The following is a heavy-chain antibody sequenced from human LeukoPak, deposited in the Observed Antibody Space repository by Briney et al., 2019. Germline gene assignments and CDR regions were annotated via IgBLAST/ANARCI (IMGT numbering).Heavy chain of an antibody. Sequence: PGGSLRLSCAASGFTFSSYSMNWVCQAPGKGLEWDSSISSSSSYIYYADSVKGRFTISRDNAKNSLYLQMNSLRAEDTAVYYCARLAVGWFDPRGQGTLVTVSS. CDR2: ISSSSSYI. V-gene: IGHV3-21*01. J-gene: IGHJ5*02. CDR1: GFTFSSYS. CDR3: ARLAVGWFDP. D-gene: IGHD2-2*01.